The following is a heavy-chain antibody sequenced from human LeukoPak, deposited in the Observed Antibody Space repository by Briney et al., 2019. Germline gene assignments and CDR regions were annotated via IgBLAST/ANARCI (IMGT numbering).Heavy chain of an antibody. Sequence: SETLSLTCTVSAGSFSIYYWSWIRQPAGKGLEWIGHIYTSGSTNYNPSLKSRVTMSVDTSKNQFSLKLNSVTAADTAVYYCAKSNGYGLVDIWGQGTMVTVSS. V-gene: IGHV4-4*07. J-gene: IGHJ3*02. CDR3: AKSNGYGLVDI. CDR2: IYTSGST. CDR1: AGSFSIYY. D-gene: IGHD3-10*01.